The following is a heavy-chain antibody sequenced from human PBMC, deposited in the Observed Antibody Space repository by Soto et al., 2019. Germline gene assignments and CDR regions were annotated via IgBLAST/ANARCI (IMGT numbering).Heavy chain of an antibody. D-gene: IGHD4-4*01. Sequence: SETLSLTCTVSGGSISSYYWSWIRQPAGKGLEWIGRIYTSGSTNYNPSLKSRVTMSVDTSKNQFSLKLSSVTAADTAVYYCARRLPRRDGYSLVDAFDIWGQGTMVTVSS. J-gene: IGHJ3*02. V-gene: IGHV4-4*07. CDR3: ARRLPRRDGYSLVDAFDI. CDR1: GGSISSYY. CDR2: IYTSGST.